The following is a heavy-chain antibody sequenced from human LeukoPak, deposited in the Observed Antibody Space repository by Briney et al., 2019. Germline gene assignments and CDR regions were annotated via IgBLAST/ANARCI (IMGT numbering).Heavy chain of an antibody. J-gene: IGHJ3*01. V-gene: IGHV3-30-3*01. Sequence: GRSLRLSCAASGFTFSSYPMHWVRQAPGKGLEWVAAILAGGNSKYYADSVRGRLTISRDNSKNSLYMQMDSLRDEDTAVYYCARETMERIFAFDVWGQGTMVAVPS. CDR1: GFTFSSYP. D-gene: IGHD2/OR15-2a*01. CDR3: ARETMERIFAFDV. CDR2: ILAGGNSK.